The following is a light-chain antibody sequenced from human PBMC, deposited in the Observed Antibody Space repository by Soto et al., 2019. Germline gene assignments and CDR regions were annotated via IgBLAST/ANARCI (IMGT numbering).Light chain of an antibody. V-gene: IGLV2-14*01. CDR2: DVS. CDR1: SSDVGGYNY. J-gene: IGLJ2*01. CDR3: SSYTCSSTPHLV. Sequence: QSALTQPASVSGSPGQSITISCTGTSSDVGGYNYVSWYQQHPGKAPKLMIYDVSNRPSGVSNRFSGSKSGNTASLTISGLQAEDEADYYCSSYTCSSTPHLVFGGGTKVTVL.